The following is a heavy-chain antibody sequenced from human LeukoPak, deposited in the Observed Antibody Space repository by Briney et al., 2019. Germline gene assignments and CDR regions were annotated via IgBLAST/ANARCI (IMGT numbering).Heavy chain of an antibody. CDR3: AKELVAAAGLYFDY. CDR2: ISGGGTTT. Sequence: GGSLRLSCAASGFIFTSYAMSWVRQAPGKGLEWVAAISGGGTTTYYADSVKGRFTISRDTSKKTLYLEMNSLRAEDTAIYYCAKELVAAAGLYFDYWGQGTLVTVSS. CDR1: GFIFTSYA. D-gene: IGHD6-13*01. V-gene: IGHV3-23*01. J-gene: IGHJ4*02.